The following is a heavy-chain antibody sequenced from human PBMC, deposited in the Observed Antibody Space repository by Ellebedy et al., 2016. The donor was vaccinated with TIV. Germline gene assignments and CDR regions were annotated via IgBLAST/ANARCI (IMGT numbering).Heavy chain of an antibody. J-gene: IGHJ4*02. CDR1: GGTFSSYA. D-gene: IGHD3-3*01. CDR2: IIPIFGTA. CDR3: GGSEWKGYPHLFDY. Sequence: SVKVSXXASGGTFSSYAISWVRQAPGQGLEWMGGIIPIFGTANYAQKFQGRVTITADESTSTAYMELSSLRSEDTAVYYCGGSEWKGYPHLFDYWGQGTLVTVSS. V-gene: IGHV1-69*13.